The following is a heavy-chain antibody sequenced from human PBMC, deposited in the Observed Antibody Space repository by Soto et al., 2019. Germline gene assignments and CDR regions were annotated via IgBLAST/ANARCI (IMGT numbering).Heavy chain of an antibody. V-gene: IGHV1-2*02. D-gene: IGHD3-10*01. CDR1: TYSFSGYY. Sequence: ASVKVSCKASTYSFSGYYMHWVRQAPGQGLEWMGWITPNSGDTNYAQKFQGRVTMARGTSINTAYMELSRLRSDDTAVYYCATGGAAGGFFDYWGQGTLVNVSS. CDR3: ATGGAAGGFFDY. CDR2: ITPNSGDT. J-gene: IGHJ4*02.